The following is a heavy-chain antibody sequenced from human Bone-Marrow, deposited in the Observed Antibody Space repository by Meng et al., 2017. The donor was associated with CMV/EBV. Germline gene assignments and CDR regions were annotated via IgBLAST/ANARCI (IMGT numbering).Heavy chain of an antibody. V-gene: IGHV3-7*01. CDR2: IKQDGSKK. Sequence: GESLKISCAASGFTFSSYWMSWVRQAPGKGLEWVANIKQDGSKKYYVDSVKGRFTISRDNSKNSLYLQMNSLRAEDTAVYYCARDTGGMGHYYYYGMDVWGQGTTVTVPS. CDR3: ARDTGGMGHYYYYGMDV. D-gene: IGHD1-14*01. J-gene: IGHJ6*02. CDR1: GFTFSSYW.